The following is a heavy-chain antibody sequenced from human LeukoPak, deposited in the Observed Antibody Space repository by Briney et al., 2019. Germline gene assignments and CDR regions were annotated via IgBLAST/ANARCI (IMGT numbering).Heavy chain of an antibody. CDR3: ARGKSNSSGRY. Sequence: GGSLRLSCAASGFIFNSYSMNWVRQAPGKGLEWVSYISSSSSTIYYADSVKGRFTISRDNAKNSLYLQMNSLRAEDTAVYYCARGKSNSSGRYWGQGTLVTVSS. CDR2: ISSSSSTI. CDR1: GFIFNSYS. V-gene: IGHV3-48*04. J-gene: IGHJ4*02. D-gene: IGHD6-19*01.